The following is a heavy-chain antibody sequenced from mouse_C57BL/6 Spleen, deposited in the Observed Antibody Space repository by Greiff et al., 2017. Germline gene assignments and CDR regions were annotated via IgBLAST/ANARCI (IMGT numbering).Heavy chain of an antibody. CDR1: GFTFSSYA. V-gene: IGHV5-4*01. Sequence: EVQLVESGGGLVKPGGSLKLSCAASGFTFSSYAMSWVRQTPEKRLEWVATISDGGSYTYYPDNVKGRFTISRDNAKNNLYLQMSHLKAEDTAMYYCARDLLGAMDDWGQGTSVTVAS. D-gene: IGHD1-1*01. CDR3: ARDLLGAMDD. CDR2: ISDGGSYT. J-gene: IGHJ4*01.